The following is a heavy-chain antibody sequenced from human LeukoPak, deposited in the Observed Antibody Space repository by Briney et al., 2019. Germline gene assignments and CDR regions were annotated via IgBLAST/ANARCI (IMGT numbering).Heavy chain of an antibody. V-gene: IGHV4-4*02. CDR1: SGSISSSNW. Sequence: SGTLSLTCAVSSGSISSSNWWSWVRQPPGKGLEWIGEIYHSGSTNYNPSLKSRVTISVDKSKNQFSLKLSSVTAADTAVYYCARSIYYGSMHYGMDVWGQGTTVTVSS. J-gene: IGHJ6*02. D-gene: IGHD3-10*01. CDR2: IYHSGST. CDR3: ARSIYYGSMHYGMDV.